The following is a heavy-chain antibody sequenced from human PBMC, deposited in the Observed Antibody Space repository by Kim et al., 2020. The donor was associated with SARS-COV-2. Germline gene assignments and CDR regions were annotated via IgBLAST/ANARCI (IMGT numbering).Heavy chain of an antibody. D-gene: IGHD3-16*02. CDR1: GYTFTNHA. J-gene: IGHJ4*02. Sequence: ASVKVSCKASGYTFTNHAISWVRQAPGQGLEWMGWINTDTGSPNYAPGFKGRFVFTSDTSVSTAYLQMTSLESDDTALYYCARVFGGGYRYIDYWGQGT. CDR3: ARVFGGGYRYIDY. CDR2: INTDTGSP. V-gene: IGHV7-4-1*02.